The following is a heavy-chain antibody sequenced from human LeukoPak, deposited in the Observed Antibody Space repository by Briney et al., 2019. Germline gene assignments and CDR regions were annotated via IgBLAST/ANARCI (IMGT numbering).Heavy chain of an antibody. V-gene: IGHV4-39*01. CDR1: GGSISSSSYY. D-gene: IGHD2-2*01. CDR2: IYYSGST. Sequence: MSSETLSLTCTVSGGSISSSSYYWGWIRQPPGKGLEWIGSIYYSGSTYYDPSLKSRVTISVDTSKNQFSLKLSSVTAADTAVYYCAAIFVVVPERHGMDVWGQGTTVTVSS. J-gene: IGHJ6*02. CDR3: AAIFVVVPERHGMDV.